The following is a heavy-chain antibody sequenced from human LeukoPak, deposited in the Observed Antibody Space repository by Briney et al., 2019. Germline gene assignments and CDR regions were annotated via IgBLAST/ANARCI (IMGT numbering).Heavy chain of an antibody. CDR1: GYHFTCYY. CDR3: ARAAGAWYYFDY. D-gene: IGHD7-27*01. J-gene: IGHJ4*02. CDR2: INPNSGGT. V-gene: IGHV1-2*02. Sequence: GSVKVSFKAAGYHFTCYYMHRVRPAPGQGPEWMGWINPNSGGTNYAQKVQGRVTITRDTSISTAYMELSRLRSDDTAVYYCARAAGAWYYFDYWGQGTLVTVSS.